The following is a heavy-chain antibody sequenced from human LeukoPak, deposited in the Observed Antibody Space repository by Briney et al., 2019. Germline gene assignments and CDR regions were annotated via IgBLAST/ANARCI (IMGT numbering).Heavy chain of an antibody. CDR1: GYIFTTYG. CDR2: ISTYNGNT. D-gene: IGHD5-12*01. Sequence: WASVKVSCKASGYIFTTYGISWVRQAPGQGLEWMGRISTYNGNTNTAPRFLGRVTMTTETSTGTAFMELTSLRSDDTAVYYCGRAAWLGPNTHWGQGTLVTVSS. CDR3: GRAAWLGPNTH. J-gene: IGHJ4*02. V-gene: IGHV1-18*01.